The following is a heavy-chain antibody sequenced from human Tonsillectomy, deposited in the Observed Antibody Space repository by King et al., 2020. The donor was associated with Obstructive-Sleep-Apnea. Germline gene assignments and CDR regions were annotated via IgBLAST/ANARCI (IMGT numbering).Heavy chain of an antibody. CDR2: SSGNSYYI. Sequence: EVQLVESGGGLVKPGGSLRLSCAASGFTFSHYTINWVRQAPGRGLAWVSSSSGNSYYIYYADSVKDRFTMSRANASLYLQINSLRGDDTAVYYCVTDSSGWYSRFGGSWGQGALVTVSS. CDR3: VTDSSGWYSRFGGS. D-gene: IGHD6-19*01. CDR1: GFTFSHYT. J-gene: IGHJ5*02. V-gene: IGHV3-21*01.